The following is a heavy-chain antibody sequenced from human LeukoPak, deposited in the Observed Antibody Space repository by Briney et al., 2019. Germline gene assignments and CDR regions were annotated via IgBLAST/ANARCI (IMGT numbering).Heavy chain of an antibody. J-gene: IGHJ3*02. CDR3: AKGESDSSGALNGFDI. Sequence: PGGSLRLSCTASELTFSNYAMTWVRQAPGKGLEWVSLISGSGSITYYADSVKGRVTISRDNSKNTLFLQMSSLTAEDTAVYYCAKGESDSSGALNGFDIWGQGTMVTVSS. CDR2: ISGSGSIT. D-gene: IGHD3-22*01. CDR1: ELTFSNYA. V-gene: IGHV3-23*01.